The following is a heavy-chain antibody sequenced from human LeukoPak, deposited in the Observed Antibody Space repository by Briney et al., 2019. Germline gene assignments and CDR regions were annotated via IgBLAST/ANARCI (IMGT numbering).Heavy chain of an antibody. CDR1: GYTFTSYY. V-gene: IGHV1-46*01. CDR3: ARFSTGYSSGWDPLDAFDI. D-gene: IGHD6-19*01. J-gene: IGHJ3*02. Sequence: ASVKVSCKASGYTFTSYYMHWVRQAPGQGLEWMGIINPSGGSTSYAQKFQGRVTMTRNTSISTAYMELSSLRSEDTAVYYCARFSTGYSSGWDPLDAFDIWGQGTMVTVSS. CDR2: INPSGGST.